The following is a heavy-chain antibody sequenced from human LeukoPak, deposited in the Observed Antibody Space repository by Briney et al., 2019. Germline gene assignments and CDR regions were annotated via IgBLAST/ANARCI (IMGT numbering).Heavy chain of an antibody. V-gene: IGHV1-18*01. CDR2: ISAYNGNT. J-gene: IGHJ4*02. D-gene: IGHD3-10*01. CDR3: ARTYYYGSGSCDY. CDR1: GYTFTSYG. Sequence: ASVKVSCKSSGYTFTSYGISWVRQPPGQGLEWMGWISAYNGNTNYAQKLQGRVTMTTDTSTSTAYMELRSLRSDDAAVYFCARTYYYGSGSCDYWGQGTLVTVSS.